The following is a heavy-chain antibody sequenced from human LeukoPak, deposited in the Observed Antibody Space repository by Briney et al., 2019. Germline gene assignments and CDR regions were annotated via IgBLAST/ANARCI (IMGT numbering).Heavy chain of an antibody. V-gene: IGHV4-34*01. CDR1: GGSFSGYY. Sequence: PSETLSFTCAVYGGSFSGYYWSWIRQPPGKGLEWIGEINHSGGTNYNPSLKSRVTISVDTSKNQFSLKLSSVTAADTAVYYCARATQDSDLGSFDYWGQGTLVTVSS. CDR2: INHSGGT. CDR3: ARATQDSDLGSFDY. J-gene: IGHJ4*02. D-gene: IGHD1-26*01.